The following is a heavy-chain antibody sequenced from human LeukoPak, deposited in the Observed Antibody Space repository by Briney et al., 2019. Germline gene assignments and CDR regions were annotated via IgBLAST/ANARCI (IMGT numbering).Heavy chain of an antibody. D-gene: IGHD6-13*01. Sequence: GGSLRLSCAASGFTFSNYAMSWVRQAPGKGLEWVSSISGSGDGTFYADSVKGRFTISRDNAKNSLYLQMNSLRAEDTAVYYCARDHPIAAAGWFDPRGQGTLVTVSS. CDR3: ARDHPIAAAGWFDP. V-gene: IGHV3-23*01. CDR2: ISGSGDGT. J-gene: IGHJ5*02. CDR1: GFTFSNYA.